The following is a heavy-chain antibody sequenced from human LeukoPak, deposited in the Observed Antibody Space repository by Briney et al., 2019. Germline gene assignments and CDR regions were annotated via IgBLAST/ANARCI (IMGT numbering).Heavy chain of an antibody. J-gene: IGHJ3*02. Sequence: PSETLSLTCAVYGGSFSGYYWSWIRQPPGKGLEWIGEINHSGSTNYSPSLKSRVTISVDTSKNQFSLKLSSVTAADTAVYYCAYCTSTSCYPHDAFDIWGQGTMVTVSS. V-gene: IGHV4-34*01. D-gene: IGHD2-2*01. CDR3: AYCTSTSCYPHDAFDI. CDR2: INHSGST. CDR1: GGSFSGYY.